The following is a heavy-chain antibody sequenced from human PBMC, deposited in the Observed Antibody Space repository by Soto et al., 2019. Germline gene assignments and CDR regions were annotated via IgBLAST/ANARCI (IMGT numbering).Heavy chain of an antibody. V-gene: IGHV1-18*01. Sequence: ASVKVSCKASGYTFTSYGISSVRQAPGQGLERMGWISAYNGNTNYAQKLQGRVTMTTDTSTSTAYMELRSLRSDDTAVYYCARGGYYDSSGSRNYHYYGMNVWGQGTTVTVSS. CDR1: GYTFTSYG. D-gene: IGHD3-22*01. CDR2: ISAYNGNT. CDR3: ARGGYYDSSGSRNYHYYGMNV. J-gene: IGHJ6*02.